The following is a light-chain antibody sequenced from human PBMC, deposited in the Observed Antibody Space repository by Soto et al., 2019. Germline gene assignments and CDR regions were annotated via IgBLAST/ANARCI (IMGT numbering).Light chain of an antibody. J-gene: IGKJ5*01. CDR3: QQLFDSPIT. CDR2: AAS. V-gene: IGKV1-5*01. CDR1: QSISSW. Sequence: DIQMTQSPSTLSASVGDRVTITCRASQSISSWLAWYQKKPGKDPKLLIYAASTLESGVPSRFSATVSGTEFSLTITRLQPEDFATYYCQQLFDSPITFGQGTRVEIK.